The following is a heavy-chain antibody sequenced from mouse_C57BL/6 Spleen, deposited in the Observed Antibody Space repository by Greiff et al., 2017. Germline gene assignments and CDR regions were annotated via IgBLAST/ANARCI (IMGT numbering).Heavy chain of an antibody. V-gene: IGHV1-26*01. CDR1: GYTFTDYY. D-gene: IGHD2-4*01. CDR2: INPNNGGT. Sequence: EVQLQQSGPELVKPGASVKISCKASGYTFTDYYMNWVKQSHGKSLEWIGDINPNNGGTSYNQKFKGKATLTVDTSSSTAYMELRSLTSEDSAVYYCARTGFYYDYDTWFAYWGQGTLVTVSA. CDR3: ARTGFYYDYDTWFAY. J-gene: IGHJ3*01.